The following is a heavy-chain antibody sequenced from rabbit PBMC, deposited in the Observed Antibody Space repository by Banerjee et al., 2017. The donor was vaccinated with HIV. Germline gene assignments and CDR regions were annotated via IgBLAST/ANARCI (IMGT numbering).Heavy chain of an antibody. V-gene: IGHV1S7*01. D-gene: IGHD2-1*01. CDR2: IDPIFGST. J-gene: IGHJ3*01. Sequence: QSLEESGGGLVQPGGSLKLSCKASGIDFSLYYMSWVRQAPGKGLEWIGYIDPIFGSTYYATWVDGRFTISSHNAQNTLYLQLNSLTAADTATYFCARGYDDYDARLDLWGPGTLVTV. CDR1: GIDFSLYY. CDR3: ARGYDDYDARLDL.